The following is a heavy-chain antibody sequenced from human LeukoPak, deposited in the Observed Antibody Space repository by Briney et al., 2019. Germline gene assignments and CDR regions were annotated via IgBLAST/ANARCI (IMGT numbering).Heavy chain of an antibody. CDR2: IFYGGNT. Sequence: PSETLSLTCTVSGGSISSSNYYWGWIRQPPGKGLEYIGSIFYGGNTYSNPSLKSRVTISVDTSKNQFSLKLSSVTAADTAVYYCARGRYCSSTSCYTKGRYYYYGMDVWGQGTTVTVSS. J-gene: IGHJ6*02. D-gene: IGHD2-2*02. CDR3: ARGRYCSSTSCYTKGRYYYYGMDV. CDR1: GGSISSSNYY. V-gene: IGHV4-39*01.